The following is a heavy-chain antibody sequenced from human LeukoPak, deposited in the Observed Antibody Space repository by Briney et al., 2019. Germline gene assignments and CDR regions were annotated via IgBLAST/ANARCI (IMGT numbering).Heavy chain of an antibody. CDR3: ARQPFTYYYDSSGHKRYNWFDP. V-gene: IGHV6-1*01. Sequence: SQTLSLTCAISGDSVSSKSVAWNWVRQSPSRGLEWLGRTCYKSRWSNDYDVSVKSRISINPDTSKNQFSLQLNSVTPDDTAVYYCARQPFTYYYDSSGHKRYNWFDPWGQGTLVTVSS. CDR1: GDSVSSKSVA. D-gene: IGHD3-22*01. J-gene: IGHJ5*02. CDR2: TCYKSRWSN.